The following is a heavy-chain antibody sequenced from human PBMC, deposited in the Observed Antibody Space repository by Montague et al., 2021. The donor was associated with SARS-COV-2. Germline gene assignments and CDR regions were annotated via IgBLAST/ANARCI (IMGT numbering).Heavy chain of an antibody. Sequence: SETLSLTCTVSGGSISNSSYYWGWIRQPPGKGLEWIGSFSYSASTYYKPSLNSRVTISVDTSKNQFSLKLSSVTAADTAVYYCAGLHGTGPGSGAFDFWGQGTMVTVSS. J-gene: IGHJ3*01. D-gene: IGHD3-10*01. CDR3: AGLHGTGPGSGAFDF. CDR1: GGSISNSSYY. V-gene: IGHV4-39*01. CDR2: FSYSAST.